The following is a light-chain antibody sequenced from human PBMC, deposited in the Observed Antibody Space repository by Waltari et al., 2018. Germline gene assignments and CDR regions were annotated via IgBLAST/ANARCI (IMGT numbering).Light chain of an antibody. J-gene: IGLJ2*01. CDR3: QAWDSSSAV. Sequence: SYELTQPPSVSGSPGQPVRISCSGDKLGENYASWYQQKPGQSPVLVIYQDDERPSGVPERFSGSNSGNTATLTISGTQTIDEADYYCQAWDSSSAVFGGGTMLTVL. CDR1: KLGENY. CDR2: QDD. V-gene: IGLV3-1*01.